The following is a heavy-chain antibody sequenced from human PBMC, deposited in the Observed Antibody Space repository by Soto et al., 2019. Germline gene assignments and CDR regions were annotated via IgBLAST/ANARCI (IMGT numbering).Heavy chain of an antibody. CDR3: ARGRRGVSSSEPNDAFDI. CDR2: IIPILGIA. V-gene: IGHV1-69*02. Sequence: ASVKVSCKASGGTFSSYTISWVRQAPGQGLEWMGRIIPILGIANYAQKFQGRVTITADKSTSTAYMELSSLRSEDTAVYYCARGRRGVSSSEPNDAFDIWGQGTMVTVSS. D-gene: IGHD6-6*01. CDR1: GGTFSSYT. J-gene: IGHJ3*02.